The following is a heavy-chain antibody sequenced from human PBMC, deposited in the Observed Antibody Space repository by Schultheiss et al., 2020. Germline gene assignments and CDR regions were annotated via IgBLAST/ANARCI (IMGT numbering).Heavy chain of an antibody. CDR2: IYYSGST. D-gene: IGHD3-10*01. V-gene: IGHV4-39*01. CDR1: GGSISSYY. Sequence: SETLSLTCTVSGGSISSYYWGWIRQPPGKGLEWIGSIYYSGSTYYNPSLKSRVTISVDTSKNQFSLKLSSVTAADTAVYYCASLSAQALWFGEARLDYWGQGTLVTVSS. CDR3: ASLSAQALWFGEARLDY. J-gene: IGHJ4*02.